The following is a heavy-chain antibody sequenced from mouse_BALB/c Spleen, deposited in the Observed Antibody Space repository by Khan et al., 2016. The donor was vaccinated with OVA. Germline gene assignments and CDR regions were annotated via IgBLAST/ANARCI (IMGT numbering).Heavy chain of an antibody. V-gene: IGHV5-9-3*01. CDR2: ISSGGSYT. Sequence: EVQLVESGGGLVQPGGSLKLSCAASGFTFSSYAMSWVRQTPEKRLEWVATISSGGSYTYYPDSVKGRFTISRDNDKNTLYLQMSSLRSEDTAMYYCARPPITTVVATSYWFFDVWGAGTTVTVSS. D-gene: IGHD1-1*01. J-gene: IGHJ1*01. CDR1: GFTFSSYA. CDR3: ARPPITTVVATSYWFFDV.